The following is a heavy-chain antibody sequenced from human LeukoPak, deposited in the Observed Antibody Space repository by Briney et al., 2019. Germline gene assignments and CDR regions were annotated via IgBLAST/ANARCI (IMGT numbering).Heavy chain of an antibody. CDR1: GFTFSAFN. D-gene: IGHD3-10*01. J-gene: IGHJ4*02. Sequence: GGSLRLSCAAAGFTFSAFNIHWVRQAPGKGLEWVAAISRDGRNKYFADSVKGRFTISRDNSKNTLYLQMNSLRAEDTAVYYCARDINLDMVRGAVGSGYWGQGTLVTVSS. CDR2: ISRDGRNK. V-gene: IGHV3-30*03. CDR3: ARDINLDMVRGAVGSGY.